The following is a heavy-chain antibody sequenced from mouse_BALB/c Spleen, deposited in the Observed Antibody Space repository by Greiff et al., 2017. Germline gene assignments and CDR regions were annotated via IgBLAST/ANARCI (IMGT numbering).Heavy chain of an antibody. CDR3: AREGVTRYFDV. V-gene: IGHV1-80*01. CDR2: IYPGDGDT. D-gene: IGHD2-2*01. Sequence: QVQLQQSGAELVRPGSSVKISCKASGYAFSSYWMNWVKQRPGQGLEWIGQIYPGDGDTNYNGKFKGKATLTADKSSSTAYMQLSSLTSEDSAVYFCAREGVTRYFDVWGAGTTVTVSS. CDR1: GYAFSSYW. J-gene: IGHJ1*01.